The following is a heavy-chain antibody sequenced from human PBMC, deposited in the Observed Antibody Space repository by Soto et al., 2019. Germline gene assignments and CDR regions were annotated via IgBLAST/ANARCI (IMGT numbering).Heavy chain of an antibody. CDR2: IYYSGST. CDR3: ARDIRGQQPTNWFDP. CDR1: GGSISSYY. D-gene: IGHD6-13*01. V-gene: IGHV4-59*01. Sequence: QVQLQESGPGLVKPSETLSLTCTVSGGSISSYYWSWIRQPPGKGLEWIGYIYYSGSTNYNPSLKGRVTISVDTSKNQFSLKLSSVTAADTAVYYCARDIRGQQPTNWFDPWGQGTLVTVSS. J-gene: IGHJ5*02.